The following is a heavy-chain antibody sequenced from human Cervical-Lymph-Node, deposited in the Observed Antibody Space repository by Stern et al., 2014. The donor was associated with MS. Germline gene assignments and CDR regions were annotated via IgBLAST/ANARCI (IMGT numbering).Heavy chain of an antibody. CDR2: ITSSGSSK. CDR1: GFTFSDYY. V-gene: IGHV3-11*01. J-gene: IGHJ3*02. Sequence: DQLVESGGGLVKPGGSLRLSCAASGFTFSDYYMNWIRQTPGRGLEWVSYITSSGSSKYYVDSVKGRFTISRDNAKNSLYLQMNNLRAEDTAVYYCASPGPQNAFDIWGQGTMVTVSS. CDR3: ASPGPQNAFDI.